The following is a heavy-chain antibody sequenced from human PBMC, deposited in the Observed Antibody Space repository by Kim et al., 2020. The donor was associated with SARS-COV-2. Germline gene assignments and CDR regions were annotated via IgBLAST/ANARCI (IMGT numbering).Heavy chain of an antibody. D-gene: IGHD6-19*01. V-gene: IGHV3-72*01. Sequence: GGSLRLSCVTSRFSLSDHYIDWVRQGPGKGLEWVGRSGNKASSHTTEYAASVKDRCTISRDDSQNSLYLQMNSLKTGDTAVYYCCRGYSGGPIYAFDIWGQGT. CDR2: SGNKASSHTT. J-gene: IGHJ3*02. CDR3: CRGYSGGPIYAFDI. CDR1: RFSLSDHY.